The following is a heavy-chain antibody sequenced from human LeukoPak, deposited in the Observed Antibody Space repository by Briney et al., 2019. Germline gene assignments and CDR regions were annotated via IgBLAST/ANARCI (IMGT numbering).Heavy chain of an antibody. CDR2: ISYDGSNK. J-gene: IGHJ4*02. V-gene: IGHV3-30*18. Sequence: PGRSLRLSCAASGFTFSSYGMHWVRQAPGKGLEWVAVISYDGSNKYYADSVKGRFTISRGNSKNTLYLQMNSLRAEDTAVYYCAKDPVDYYDSSGYLAPPTEWGQGTLVTVSS. D-gene: IGHD3-22*01. CDR3: AKDPVDYYDSSGYLAPPTE. CDR1: GFTFSSYG.